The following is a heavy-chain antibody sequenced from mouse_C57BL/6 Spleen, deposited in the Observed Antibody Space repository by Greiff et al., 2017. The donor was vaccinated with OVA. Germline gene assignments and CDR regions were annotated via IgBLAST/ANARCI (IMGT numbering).Heavy chain of an antibody. CDR3: TRKGMVRGMDY. CDR1: GYTFTDYE. J-gene: IGHJ4*01. CDR2: IDPETGGT. V-gene: IGHV1-15*01. Sequence: VQLKESGAELVRPGASVTLSCKASGYTFTDYEMHWVKQTPVHGLEWIGAIDPETGGTAYNQKFKGKAILTADKSSSTAYMELRSLTSEDSAVYYCTRKGMVRGMDYWGQGTSVTVSS. D-gene: IGHD2-2*01.